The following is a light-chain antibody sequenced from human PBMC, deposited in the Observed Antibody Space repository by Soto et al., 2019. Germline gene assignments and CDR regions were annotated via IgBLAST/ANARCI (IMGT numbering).Light chain of an antibody. V-gene: IGKV1-39*01. J-gene: IGKJ1*01. CDR1: QSISSY. Sequence: IQMSQSPSSLSASVGDRVTITCRASQSISSYLNWYQQKPGKAPKLLIYAASSLQSGVPSRFSGSGSGTDFTLTISRLQPEDFATYYCQQSYSTTPWTFGQGTKVDIK. CDR3: QQSYSTTPWT. CDR2: AAS.